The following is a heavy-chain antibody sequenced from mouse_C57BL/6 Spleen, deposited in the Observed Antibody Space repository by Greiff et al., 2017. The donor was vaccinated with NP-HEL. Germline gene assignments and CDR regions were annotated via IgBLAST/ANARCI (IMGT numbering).Heavy chain of an antibody. J-gene: IGHJ4*01. V-gene: IGHV1-82*01. CDR3: ASSYYSNIYAMDY. CDR1: GYAFSSSW. D-gene: IGHD2-5*01. Sequence: QVQLQQSGPELVKPGASVKISCKASGYAFSSSWMNWVKQRPGKGLEWIGRIYPGDGDTNYNGKFKGKATLTADKSSSTAYMQLSSLTSEDSAVYFCASSYYSNIYAMDYWGQGTSVTVSS. CDR2: IYPGDGDT.